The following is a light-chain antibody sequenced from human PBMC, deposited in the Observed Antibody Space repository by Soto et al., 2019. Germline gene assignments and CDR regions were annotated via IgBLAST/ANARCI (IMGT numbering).Light chain of an antibody. V-gene: IGLV2-14*01. J-gene: IGLJ2*01. Sequence: QSALTLPASVSGSPGQSITISCTGTSSDVGGYNYVSWYQQHPGKAPKLMIYDVSNRPSGVSNRFSGSKSGNTASLTISGLQAEDEADYYCSSYSSCSTLVFGGGTTDTVL. CDR1: SSDVGGYNY. CDR2: DVS. CDR3: SSYSSCSTLV.